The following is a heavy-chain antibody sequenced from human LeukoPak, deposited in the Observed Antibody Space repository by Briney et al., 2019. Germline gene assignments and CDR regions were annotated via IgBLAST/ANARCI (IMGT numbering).Heavy chain of an antibody. CDR1: GFTFSTYS. J-gene: IGHJ3*02. Sequence: GGSLRLSCAASGFTFSTYSMNWVRQAPGKGLEWVSSISSSSSYIYYADSVKGRFTISRDNAKNSLFLQMNSLRAEDTAVYYCARDSVVVTVNDAFDIWGQGTMVTVSS. CDR3: ARDSVVVTVNDAFDI. D-gene: IGHD2-21*02. V-gene: IGHV3-21*01. CDR2: ISSSSSYI.